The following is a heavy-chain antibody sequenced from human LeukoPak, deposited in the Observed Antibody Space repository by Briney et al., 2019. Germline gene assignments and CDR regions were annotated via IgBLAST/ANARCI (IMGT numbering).Heavy chain of an antibody. CDR2: SYASWNT. CDR1: GGSISSYY. V-gene: IGHV4-4*07. J-gene: IGHJ5*02. Sequence: SETLSLTCTVSGGSISSYYWNWVRQPAGKGLELVGLSYASWNTNYNPSLYGQVTMTVDTSKYQFSLKLSSVTAAETAVYYCARDVRGVGATVDWFAPWGQGTLVTVSS. CDR3: ARDVRGVGATVDWFAP. D-gene: IGHD1-26*01.